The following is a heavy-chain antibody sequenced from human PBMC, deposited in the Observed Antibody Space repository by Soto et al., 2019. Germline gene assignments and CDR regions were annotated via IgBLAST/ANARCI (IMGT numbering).Heavy chain of an antibody. CDR1: GGSISSGGYS. J-gene: IGHJ4*02. CDR3: AGGVVNFGY. CDR2: IYHSGST. V-gene: IGHV4-30-2*01. D-gene: IGHD3-3*01. Sequence: SETLSLTCAVSGGSISSGGYSWSWIRQPPGKGLEWIGYIYHSGSTYYNPSLKSRVTISVDRSKNQFSLKLSSVTAADTAVYYCAGGVVNFGYWGQGTLVTVSS.